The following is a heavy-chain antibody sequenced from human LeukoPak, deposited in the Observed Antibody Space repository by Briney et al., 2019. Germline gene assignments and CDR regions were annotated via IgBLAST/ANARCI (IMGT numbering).Heavy chain of an antibody. CDR1: GGSITSYY. J-gene: IGHJ6*03. V-gene: IGHV4-59*01. CDR3: ARVDTAMVGYYYYYYYMDV. CDR2: IYNSGNT. Sequence: SETLSLTCTVSGGSITSYYWSWIRQPPGKGLEWIGYIYNSGNTNYNPSLKSRVTISLDTSKNQFSLKLTSVTAADTAVYYCARVDTAMVGYYYYYYYMDVWGKGTTVTVSS. D-gene: IGHD5-18*01.